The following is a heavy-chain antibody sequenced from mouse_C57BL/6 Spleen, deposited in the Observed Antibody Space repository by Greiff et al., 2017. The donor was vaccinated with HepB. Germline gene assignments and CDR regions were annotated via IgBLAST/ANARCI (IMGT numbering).Heavy chain of an antibody. CDR3: ARQGDYSKKGYAMDY. J-gene: IGHJ4*01. D-gene: IGHD2-5*01. V-gene: IGHV5-12*01. CDR1: GFTFSDYY. Sequence: EVQGVESGGGLVQPGGSLKLSCAASGFTFSDYYMYWVRQTPEKRLEWVAYISNGGGSTYYPDTVKGRFTISRDNAKNTLYLQMSRLKSEDTAMYYCARQGDYSKKGYAMDYWGQGTSVTVSS. CDR2: ISNGGGST.